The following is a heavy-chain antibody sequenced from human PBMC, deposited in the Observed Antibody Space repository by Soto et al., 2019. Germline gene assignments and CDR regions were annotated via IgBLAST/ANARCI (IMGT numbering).Heavy chain of an antibody. CDR3: ATRANSHAYFQF. D-gene: IGHD1-26*01. V-gene: IGHV5-51*01. J-gene: IGHJ4*02. Sequence: PGESLQISCKGSGYTFTSYWIGCVRQTPGKGLEWMGLIYPGDSDTRYSPSFQGQVTISADKSASTAYLQWSSLKASDTALYYCATRANSHAYFQFWGEGTLVTVSS. CDR2: IYPGDSDT. CDR1: GYTFTSYW.